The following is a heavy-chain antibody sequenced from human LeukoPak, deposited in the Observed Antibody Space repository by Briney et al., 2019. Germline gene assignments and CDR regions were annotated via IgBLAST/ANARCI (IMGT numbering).Heavy chain of an antibody. J-gene: IGHJ4*02. Sequence: SETLSLTCTVYGGSFNDYYWNWLRQPPGKGLEWIGKISHSGSTNYNPSLKSRVTISLDTSKNQFSLKLSSVTAADTAVYYCAREFGEPYRSFDYWGQGTLVTVSS. V-gene: IGHV4-34*01. D-gene: IGHD3-10*01. CDR3: AREFGEPYRSFDY. CDR1: GGSFNDYY. CDR2: ISHSGST.